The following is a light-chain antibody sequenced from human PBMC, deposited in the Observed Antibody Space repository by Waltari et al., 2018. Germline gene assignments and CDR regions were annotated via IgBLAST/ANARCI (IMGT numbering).Light chain of an antibody. J-gene: IGLJ1*01. CDR1: SSDVGGYNY. V-gene: IGLV2-14*01. Sequence: QSALTQPASVSGSPGQSIPISCTGTSSDVGGYNYVSWYQHHPGNAPKLMIYEVSNRPSGVSTRFSGSKSGNTASLTISGLQAEDEADYHCSSYTSSNTYYVFGTGTKVTVL. CDR2: EVS. CDR3: SSYTSSNTYYV.